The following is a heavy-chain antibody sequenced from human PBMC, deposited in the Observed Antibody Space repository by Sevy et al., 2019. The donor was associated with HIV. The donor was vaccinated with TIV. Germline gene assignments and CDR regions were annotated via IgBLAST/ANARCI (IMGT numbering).Heavy chain of an antibody. CDR1: GGTFSSYA. J-gene: IGHJ4*02. Sequence: ASVKVSCKASGGTFSSYAISWVRQAPGQGLEWMGGIIPIFGTANYAQKFQGRVTITADESTSTAYMELSSLRSEDTAVYYCARTSKILLQFLDYWGQGTLVTVSS. V-gene: IGHV1-69*13. CDR3: ARTSKILLQFLDY. CDR2: IIPIFGTA. D-gene: IGHD3-10*01.